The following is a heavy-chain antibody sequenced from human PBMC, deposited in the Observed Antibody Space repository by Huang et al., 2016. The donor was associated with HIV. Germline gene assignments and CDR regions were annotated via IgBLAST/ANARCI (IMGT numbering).Heavy chain of an antibody. J-gene: IGHJ5*02. V-gene: IGHV4-34*01. CDR3: ARGRGTSWSFFDT. Sequence: QVRLDQWGAGLLKPSETLTLTCAVYGDSLSGFFWGGIRQSPGRGLEWIGEITQSGRTNYNPSLKSRVTIAIDTSKKQFSLKLKSVTADDTSTYYCARGRGTSWSFFDTWGQGSFVTVSS. CDR2: ITQSGRT. D-gene: IGHD2-2*01. CDR1: GDSLSGFF.